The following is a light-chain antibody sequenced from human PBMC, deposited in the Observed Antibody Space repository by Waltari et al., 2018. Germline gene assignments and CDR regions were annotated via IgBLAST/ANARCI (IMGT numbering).Light chain of an antibody. J-gene: IGLJ3*02. V-gene: IGLV3-19*01. Sequence: SSELTQDPAVSVALGQTVTITCQGDSLRTFYSSWFQHKPGQAPLLVIYAKDNRPSGIPDRFSGSSSGDTASLTITGAQAGDEADYYCNSRDISGYLWVFGGGTKLTVL. CDR2: AKD. CDR1: SLRTFY. CDR3: NSRDISGYLWV.